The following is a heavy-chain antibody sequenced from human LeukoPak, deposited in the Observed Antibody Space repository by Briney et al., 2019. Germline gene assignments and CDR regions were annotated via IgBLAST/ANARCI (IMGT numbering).Heavy chain of an antibody. CDR3: ARGSVIYCSSTSCYTWFDS. CDR2: ISAYRGNT. Sequence: ASVKVSCKTSGYTFTSHGIGWVRQAPGQEPEWMGLISAYRGNTNYAQKFQGRVTMTTDTSTSTAYMDLRSLTSDNTAVYYCARGSVIYCSSTSCYTWFDSWGQGTLLTVSS. D-gene: IGHD2-2*02. J-gene: IGHJ5*01. CDR1: GYTFTSHG. V-gene: IGHV1-18*01.